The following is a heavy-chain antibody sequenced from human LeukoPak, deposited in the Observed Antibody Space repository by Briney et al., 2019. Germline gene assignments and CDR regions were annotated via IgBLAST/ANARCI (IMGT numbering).Heavy chain of an antibody. D-gene: IGHD3-3*01. J-gene: IGHJ6*04. CDR1: GFTFDDYV. CDR2: ISGDGGST. CDR3: ANPDDSWSSNYGRMDV. Sequence: GGSLRLSCVASGFTFDDYVMHWVRQGPGRGLEWVSLISGDGGSTFYADSVKGRFTISRDNSKNSLYLQMNSLRTEDTALYYCANPDDSWSSNYGRMDVWGKGTTVTVSS. V-gene: IGHV3-43*02.